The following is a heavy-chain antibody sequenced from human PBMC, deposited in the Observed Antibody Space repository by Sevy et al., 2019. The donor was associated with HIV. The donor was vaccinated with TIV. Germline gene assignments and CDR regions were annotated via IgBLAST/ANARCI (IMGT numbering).Heavy chain of an antibody. CDR3: ALERLSSDVAEYFQN. V-gene: IGHV3-30-3*01. J-gene: IGHJ1*01. Sequence: GGSLRLSCATSGFTFSSYSMHWVRQAPGKGLEWVATISYDGSNKHYADSLKGRFTTSRDNFKNSLSLQMNSLRAEDTAMYYCALERLSSDVAEYFQNWGQGTLVTVSS. CDR2: ISYDGSNK. CDR1: GFTFSSYS. D-gene: IGHD1-1*01.